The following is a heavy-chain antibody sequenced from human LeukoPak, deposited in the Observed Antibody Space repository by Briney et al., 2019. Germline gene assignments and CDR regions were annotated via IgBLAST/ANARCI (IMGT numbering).Heavy chain of an antibody. J-gene: IGHJ6*02. CDR1: GYTFTSYA. CDR2: INAGNGNT. V-gene: IGHV1-3*01. CDR3: ASSGVAPYYYYGMDV. Sequence: ASVKVSCKAFGYTFTSYAMHWVRQAPGQRLEWMGWINAGNGNTKYSQKFQGRVTITRDTSASTAYMELSSLRSEDTAVYYCASSGVAPYYYYGMDVWGQGTTVTVSS. D-gene: IGHD3-3*01.